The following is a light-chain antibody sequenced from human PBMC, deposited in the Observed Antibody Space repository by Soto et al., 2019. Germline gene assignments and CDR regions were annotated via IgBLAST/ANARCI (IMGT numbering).Light chain of an antibody. V-gene: IGKV3-20*01. CDR1: QSVSSSY. J-gene: IGKJ3*01. CDR2: GAS. Sequence: EIVLTQSPVTLSLSPGERATLSCRASQSVSSSYLAWYQQKPGQAPRLLIYGASSRATGIPDRFSGSGSGTDFTLTISRLEPEDFAVYYCQQYGSSLLFGPGTKVDIK. CDR3: QQYGSSLL.